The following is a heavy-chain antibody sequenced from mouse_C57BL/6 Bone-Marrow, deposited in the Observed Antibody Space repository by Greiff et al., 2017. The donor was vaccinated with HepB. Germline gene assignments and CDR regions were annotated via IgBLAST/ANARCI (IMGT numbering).Heavy chain of an antibody. CDR3: ATLAYYSNAWFAY. D-gene: IGHD2-5*01. CDR2: ISSGGSYT. J-gene: IGHJ3*01. V-gene: IGHV5-6*01. CDR1: GFTFSSYG. Sequence: EVMLVESGGDLVKPGGSLKLSCAASGFTFSSYGMSWVRQTPDKRLEWVATISSGGSYTYYPDSVKGRFTISRDNAKNTLYLQMSSLKAEDTAMYYCATLAYYSNAWFAYWGQGTLVTVSA.